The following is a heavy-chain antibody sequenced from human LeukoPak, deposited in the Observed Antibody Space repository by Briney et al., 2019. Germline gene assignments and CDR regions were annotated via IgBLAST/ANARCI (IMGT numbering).Heavy chain of an antibody. V-gene: IGHV3-30*02. CDR2: MRYDASNK. J-gene: IGHJ4*02. D-gene: IGHD6-13*01. Sequence: PGGSLRLSCAASGFTFSNYGMYWVRQAPGKGLEWVAYMRYDASNKNYADSVKGRFTISRDNSKNTLYLQMNSLRAEDTAVYYCARDRSYSSSWYPIFDYWGQGTLVTVSS. CDR3: ARDRSYSSSWYPIFDY. CDR1: GFTFSNYG.